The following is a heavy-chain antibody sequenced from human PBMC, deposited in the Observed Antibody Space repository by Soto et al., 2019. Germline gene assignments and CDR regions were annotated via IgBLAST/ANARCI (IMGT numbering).Heavy chain of an antibody. V-gene: IGHV3-74*01. J-gene: IGHJ4*02. Sequence: EVQLVESGGGLVQPGGSLRLSCVASEFTFSSYRMYWVRQVPGKGLVWVSRINGVGSSTNYADSVKGRFTISRDNAKNTLDLQMDSLRAEDTAVYYCGRDRAEAGADYFDCWGQGTLVIVSS. CDR3: GRDRAEAGADYFDC. CDR2: INGVGSST. D-gene: IGHD6-13*01. CDR1: EFTFSSYR.